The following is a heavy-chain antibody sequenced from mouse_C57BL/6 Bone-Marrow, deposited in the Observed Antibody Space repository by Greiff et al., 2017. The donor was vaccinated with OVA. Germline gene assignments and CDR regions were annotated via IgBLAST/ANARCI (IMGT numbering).Heavy chain of an antibody. D-gene: IGHD1-1*01. CDR2: ISSGSSTI. V-gene: IGHV5-17*01. CDR1: GFTFSDYG. CDR3: ARPEYYSSSPFDY. J-gene: IGHJ2*01. Sequence: EVQVVESGGGLVKPGGSLKLSCAASGFTFSDYGMHWVRQAPEKGLEWVAYISSGSSTIYYADTVKGRYTISRDNAKNTLFLQMTSLRSEDTAMYYCARPEYYSSSPFDYWGQGTTLTVSS.